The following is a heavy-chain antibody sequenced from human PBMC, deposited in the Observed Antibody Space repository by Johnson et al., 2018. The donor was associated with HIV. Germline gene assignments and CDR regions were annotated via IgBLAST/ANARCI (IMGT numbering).Heavy chain of an antibody. Sequence: QVQLVESGGGVVQPGRSLRLSCAASGFTFSTYAMHWVRQDPGKGLAWVAVIRSDGINKYYAASVKGRFTVSRDNSKNTLYLHMSNLRDDDTAVYYCAIAPREWELRGWEDFDIWGQGTLVTVSS. CDR2: IRSDGINK. CDR1: GFTFSTYA. V-gene: IGHV3-33*03. J-gene: IGHJ3*02. CDR3: AIAPREWELRGWEDFDI. D-gene: IGHD1-26*01.